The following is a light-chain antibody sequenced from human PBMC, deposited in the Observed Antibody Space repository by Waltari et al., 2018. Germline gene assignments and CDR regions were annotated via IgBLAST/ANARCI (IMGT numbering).Light chain of an antibody. V-gene: IGKV3-15*01. CDR3: QQYNNWLTWS. CDR1: QSVDSN. Sequence: EIVMTQSPATLSVSPGERATLSCRASQSVDSNLAWYQQKPGQAPRLLIFGASTRATGIPARFSGSGSGTEFTLTISSLQSEDCAVYYCQQYNNWLTWSFGQGTKVEIK. CDR2: GAS. J-gene: IGKJ1*01.